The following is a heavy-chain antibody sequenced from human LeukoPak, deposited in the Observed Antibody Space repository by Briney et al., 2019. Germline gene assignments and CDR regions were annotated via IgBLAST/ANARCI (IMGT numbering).Heavy chain of an antibody. J-gene: IGHJ4*02. CDR2: IPASGSST. CDR1: GFNFNSYS. Sequence: GGSLRLSCAASGFNFNSYSLTWVRQAPGKGLEWLAYIPASGSSTVSADSVKGRFTISRDNAKNSVYLQMTSLKADDTAVYYCAREYVYRWGFDHWGRGILVTVSS. V-gene: IGHV3-48*04. CDR3: AREYVYRWGFDH. D-gene: IGHD3-16*02.